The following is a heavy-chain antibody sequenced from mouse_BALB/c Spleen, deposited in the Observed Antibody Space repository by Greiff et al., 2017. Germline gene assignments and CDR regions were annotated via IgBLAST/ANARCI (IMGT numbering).Heavy chain of an antibody. V-gene: IGHV1-7*01. Sequence: VQLQQSGAELAKPGASVKMSCKASGYTFTSYWMHWVKQRPGQGLEWIGYINPSTGYTEYNQKFKDKATLTADKSSSTAYMQLSSLTSEDSAVYYCARGATWDYWGQGTTLTVSS. D-gene: IGHD3-1*01. CDR3: ARGATWDY. J-gene: IGHJ2*01. CDR1: GYTFTSYW. CDR2: INPSTGYT.